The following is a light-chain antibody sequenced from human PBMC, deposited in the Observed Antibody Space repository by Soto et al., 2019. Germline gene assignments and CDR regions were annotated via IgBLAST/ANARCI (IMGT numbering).Light chain of an antibody. Sequence: DIQMTQSPSSLSASVGDRVTITCRASQTIKNYLNWYRQRPGKAPEFLIYAASSLQSGVPSRFSGSGSGTDFTLTISSLQPEDFAAYYCQHNFNTPWTFGQGTKVEFK. CDR1: QTIKNY. J-gene: IGKJ1*01. V-gene: IGKV1-39*01. CDR3: QHNFNTPWT. CDR2: AAS.